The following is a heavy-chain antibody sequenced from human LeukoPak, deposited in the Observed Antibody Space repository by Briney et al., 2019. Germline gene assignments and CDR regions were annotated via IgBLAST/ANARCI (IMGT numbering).Heavy chain of an antibody. J-gene: IGHJ4*02. Sequence: PGGSLRLSCAASGFTFSDYYMSWIRQAPGKGLEWVSYISSSGSTIYYADSVKGRFTISRDNAKNSLYLQMNSLRAEDTAVYYCARADNYYDSSGYYDYWGQGTLVTVSS. V-gene: IGHV3-11*04. D-gene: IGHD3-22*01. CDR1: GFTFSDYY. CDR2: ISSSGSTI. CDR3: ARADNYYDSSGYYDY.